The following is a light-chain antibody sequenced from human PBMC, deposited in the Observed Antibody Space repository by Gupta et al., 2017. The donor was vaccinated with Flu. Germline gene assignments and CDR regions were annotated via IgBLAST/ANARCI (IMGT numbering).Light chain of an antibody. Sequence: ERATLSCRASQSVSSYLAWYQQKPGQAPRLLIYDASNRATGIPARFSGSGSGTDFTLTISSLEPEDFAVYYCQQRTNWPPLPFGGGTKVEIK. CDR1: QSVSSY. J-gene: IGKJ4*01. CDR2: DAS. CDR3: QQRTNWPPLP. V-gene: IGKV3-11*01.